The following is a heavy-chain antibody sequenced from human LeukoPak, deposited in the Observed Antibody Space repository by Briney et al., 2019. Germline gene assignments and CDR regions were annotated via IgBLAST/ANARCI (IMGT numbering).Heavy chain of an antibody. D-gene: IGHD4-23*01. CDR3: AMAGGNYYYYMDV. Sequence: GGSLRLSCAASGFTFSINSMNWVGQAPGKGVEGVSSINSNSNYIFYEDSAKGRFTISRDNSKNKLYLQMNSLRAEDTAVYYCAMAGGNYYYYMDVWGKGTTVTVSS. J-gene: IGHJ6*03. CDR2: INSNSNYI. V-gene: IGHV3-21*01. CDR1: GFTFSINS.